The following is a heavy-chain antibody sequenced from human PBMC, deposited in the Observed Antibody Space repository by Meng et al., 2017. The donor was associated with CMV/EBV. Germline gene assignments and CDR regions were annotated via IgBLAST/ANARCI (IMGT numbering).Heavy chain of an antibody. CDR2: IIPIFGTA. CDR3: ARAQRITIFGVAKNYYYYGMDV. J-gene: IGHJ6*02. Sequence: SVKVSCKASGGTFSSYAISWVRQAPGQGLKWMGGIIPIFGTANYAQKFQGRVTITTDESTSTAYMELSSLRSEDAAVYYCARAQRITIFGVAKNYYYYGMDVWGQGTTVTVSS. CDR1: GGTFSSYA. D-gene: IGHD3-3*01. V-gene: IGHV1-69*05.